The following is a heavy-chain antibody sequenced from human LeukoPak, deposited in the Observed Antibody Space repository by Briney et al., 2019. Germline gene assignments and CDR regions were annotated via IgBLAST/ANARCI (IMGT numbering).Heavy chain of an antibody. CDR1: GVIDRSNY. CDR2: IYAGGST. Sequence: PGGSVRPSFTASGVIDRSNYISWGRQAPGQGLGWGSLIYAGGSTFYADSVMGRSTISRDKSNNTLYLLMNSLRDEDTAVYYCATGGRSGVAFESWGQGTLVTVSS. J-gene: IGHJ4*02. D-gene: IGHD2-15*01. V-gene: IGHV3-53*01. CDR3: ATGGRSGVAFES.